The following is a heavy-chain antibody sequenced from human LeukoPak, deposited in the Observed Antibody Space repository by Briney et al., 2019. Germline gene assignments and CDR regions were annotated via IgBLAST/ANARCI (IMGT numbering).Heavy chain of an antibody. V-gene: IGHV4-38-2*01. Sequence: PSETLSLTXAVSGYSISSGYYWGWIRQPPGKGLEWIGSIYHSGSTYYNPSLKSRVTISVDTSKNQFSLKLSSVTAADTAVYYCASYPRTYYYYMDVWGKGTTVTVSS. CDR2: IYHSGST. CDR3: ASYPRTYYYYMDV. CDR1: GYSISSGYY. J-gene: IGHJ6*03.